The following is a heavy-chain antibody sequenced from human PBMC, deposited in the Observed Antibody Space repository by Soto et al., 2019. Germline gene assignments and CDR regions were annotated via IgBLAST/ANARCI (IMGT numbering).Heavy chain of an antibody. CDR2: IYSGGST. V-gene: IGHV3-53*01. CDR3: ARDRPDYYYGMDV. J-gene: IGHJ6*02. Sequence: EVQLVESGGGLIQPGGSLRLSCAASGFTVSSNYMSWVRQAPGKGLEWVSVIYSGGSTYYADSVKGRFTISRDNSKNTLYLQTNSLRAEDTAVYYCARDRPDYYYGMDVWGQGTTVTVSS. CDR1: GFTVSSNY.